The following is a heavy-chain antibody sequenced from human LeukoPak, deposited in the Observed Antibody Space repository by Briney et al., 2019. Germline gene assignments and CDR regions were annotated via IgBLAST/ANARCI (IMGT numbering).Heavy chain of an antibody. J-gene: IGHJ4*02. D-gene: IGHD3-9*01. CDR3: ARAGRGLRYFDWLTHDY. Sequence: PGGSLRLSCAASGFTFSNYTMNWVGQAPGKGLVWVSRIISDGSSASYADSVKGRFTISRDNAKNTLFLQMNSLRAEDTAVNYCARAGRGLRYFDWLTHDYWGQGTLVTVSS. CDR1: GFTFSNYT. V-gene: IGHV3-74*01. CDR2: IISDGSSA.